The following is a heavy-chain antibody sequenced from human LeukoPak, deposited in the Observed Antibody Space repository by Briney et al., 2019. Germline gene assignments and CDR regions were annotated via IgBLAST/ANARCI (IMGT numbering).Heavy chain of an antibody. V-gene: IGHV3-23*03. CDR1: GFAFGSEA. CDR3: AKDSIDY. CDR2: IYSGGST. J-gene: IGHJ4*02. Sequence: GGSLRLSCAVSGFAFGSEAMSWVRQAPGKGLEWVSVIYSGGSTYYADSVKGRFTISRDNSKNTLYLQMNSLRAEDTAVYYCAKDSIDYWGQGTLVTVSS. D-gene: IGHD2-2*01.